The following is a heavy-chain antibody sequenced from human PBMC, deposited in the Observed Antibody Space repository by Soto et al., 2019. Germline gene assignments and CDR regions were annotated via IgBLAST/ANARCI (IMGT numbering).Heavy chain of an antibody. CDR1: GFTFSSYG. Sequence: QVQLVESGGGVVQPGRSLRLSCAASGFTFSSYGMHWVRQAPGKGLEWVAVISYDGRNKNYADSVKGRFTISRDNYKXXXXXXXXXXXXXXXXXXXXXXXXXXXXXXXXXXYWGQGTLVTVSS. CDR3: XXXXXXXXXXXXXXY. J-gene: IGHJ4*02. CDR2: ISYDGRNK. V-gene: IGHV3-30*03.